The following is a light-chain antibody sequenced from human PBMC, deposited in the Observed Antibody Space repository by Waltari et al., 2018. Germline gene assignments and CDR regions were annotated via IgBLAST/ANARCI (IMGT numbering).Light chain of an antibody. V-gene: IGLV3-10*01. J-gene: IGLJ2*01. CDR1: ALSKKY. Sequence: SYELTQPPSVSVSPGQTARITCSGAALSKKYAIWYQQKSGQAPVLVIYEDQKRPSGIAWRFLGFRSGTMAILTITGAQGEEEADYYCYSTDGSGNHRVFGGGTKVTVL. CDR3: YSTDGSGNHRV. CDR2: EDQ.